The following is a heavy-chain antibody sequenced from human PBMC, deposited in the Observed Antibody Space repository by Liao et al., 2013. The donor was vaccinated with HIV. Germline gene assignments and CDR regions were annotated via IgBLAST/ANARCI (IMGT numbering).Heavy chain of an antibody. CDR2: VNHSGTT. Sequence: QVQLQQWGAGQLKPSETLSLTCAVYGGSFSGYYWSWIRQPPREGAWSGLGKVNHSGTTNYNPSLKSRVTISVDTSKNQFSLKLSSVTAADTAVYYCARGLTGIAVAGRYFDLWGRGTLVTVSS. J-gene: IGHJ2*01. V-gene: IGHV4-34*01. CDR1: GGSFSGYY. CDR3: ARGLTGIAVAGRYFDL. D-gene: IGHD6-19*01.